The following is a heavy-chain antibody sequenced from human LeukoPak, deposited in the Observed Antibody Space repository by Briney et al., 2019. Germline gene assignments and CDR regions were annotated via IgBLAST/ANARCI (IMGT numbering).Heavy chain of an antibody. Sequence: GGSLRLSCAASGFTFSSYSMNWVRQAPGKGLEWVATTNKDGSQKYYVDSVKGRFTISRDNAKNSLYLQMNSLRAEDMAVYYCARWDGRDVWGKGTTVTVSS. CDR2: TNKDGSQK. CDR1: GFTFSSYS. CDR3: ARWDGRDV. J-gene: IGHJ6*04. V-gene: IGHV3-7*03.